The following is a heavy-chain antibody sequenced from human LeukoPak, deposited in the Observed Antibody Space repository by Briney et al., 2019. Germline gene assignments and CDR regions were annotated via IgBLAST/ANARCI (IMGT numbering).Heavy chain of an antibody. V-gene: IGHV1-69*02. Sequence: GSSVKVSCKASGGTFSSYTISWVRQAPGQGLEWMGRIIPILGIANYAQKFQGRVTITADKSTSTAYMELSSLRSEDTAVYYCASQNYYGSGSYGNWFDPWGQGTLVTVSS. J-gene: IGHJ5*02. CDR2: IIPILGIA. CDR1: GGTFSSYT. CDR3: ASQNYYGSGSYGNWFDP. D-gene: IGHD3-10*01.